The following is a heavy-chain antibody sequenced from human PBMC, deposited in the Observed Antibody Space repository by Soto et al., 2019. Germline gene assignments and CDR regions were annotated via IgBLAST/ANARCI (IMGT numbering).Heavy chain of an antibody. V-gene: IGHV4-4*07. CDR3: ARDGYVGWDYYYYYGMDV. J-gene: IGHJ6*02. CDR1: GGSISSYY. D-gene: IGHD5-18*01. CDR2: IYTSGST. Sequence: QVQLQESGPGLVKPSETLSLTCTVSGGSISSYYWSWIRQPAGKGLEWIGRIYTSGSTNYNPSLKSLVTMSVDTSKNQFSLKLSSVTAADTAVYYCARDGYVGWDYYYYYGMDVWGQGTTVTVSS.